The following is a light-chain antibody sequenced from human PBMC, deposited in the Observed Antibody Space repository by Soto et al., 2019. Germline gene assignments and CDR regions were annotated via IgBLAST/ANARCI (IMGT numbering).Light chain of an antibody. CDR3: SSYAGTNNVI. V-gene: IGLV2-8*01. Sequence: QSALTQPPSASGSPGQSVTISCTGTSNDIGDYNYVSWYQQHPGKAPNLIIYAVNQRPSGVPDRFSGSKSGNTASLTFSGLQADDEADYYCSSYAGTNNVIFGGGTKLTFL. CDR2: AVN. J-gene: IGLJ2*01. CDR1: SNDIGDYNY.